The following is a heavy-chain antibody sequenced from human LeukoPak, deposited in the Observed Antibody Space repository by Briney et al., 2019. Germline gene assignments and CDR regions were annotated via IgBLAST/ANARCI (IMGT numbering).Heavy chain of an antibody. CDR3: ARIHSYYHDASGSYFASYFDF. CDR1: GFSLSTPRTG. D-gene: IGHD3-22*01. CDR2: IFSNDEK. Sequence: SGPVLVKPTETLTLTCTVSGFSLSTPRTGVSWIRQPPGKALEWVAHIFSNDEKSYNTSLKSRLALSRDTSKGQVLLTMTNMDPVDTGTYYCARIHSYYHDASGSYFASYFDFWGRGTLVSVSS. V-gene: IGHV2-26*01. J-gene: IGHJ2*01.